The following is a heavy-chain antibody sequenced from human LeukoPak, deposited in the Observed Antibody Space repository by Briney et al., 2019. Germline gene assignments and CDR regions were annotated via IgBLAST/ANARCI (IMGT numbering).Heavy chain of an antibody. CDR1: GFTFSSYS. Sequence: PGGSLRLSCAASGFTFSSYSMNWVRQAPGKGLEWVSYISSSSSTIYYADSVKGRFTISRDNAKNSLYLQMNSLRAEDTAVYYCARDTDSSGYYYPTPEYFQHWGQGTLSPSPQ. J-gene: IGHJ1*01. CDR2: ISSSSSTI. D-gene: IGHD3-22*01. V-gene: IGHV3-48*01. CDR3: ARDTDSSGYYYPTPEYFQH.